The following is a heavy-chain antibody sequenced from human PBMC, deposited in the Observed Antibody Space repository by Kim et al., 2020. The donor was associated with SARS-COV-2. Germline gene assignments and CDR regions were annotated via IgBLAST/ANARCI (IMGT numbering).Heavy chain of an antibody. D-gene: IGHD3-22*01. V-gene: IGHV3-48*03. CDR2: ISSSGSTI. CDR1: GFTFSSYE. CDR3: ARDMGMGYYDSSGYYRDLSLRY. Sequence: GGSLRLSCAASGFTFSSYEMNWVRQAPGKGLEWVSYISSSGSTIYYADSVKGRFTISRDNAKNSLYLQMNSLRAEDTAVYYCARDMGMGYYDSSGYYRDLSLRYWGQGTLVTVSS. J-gene: IGHJ4*02.